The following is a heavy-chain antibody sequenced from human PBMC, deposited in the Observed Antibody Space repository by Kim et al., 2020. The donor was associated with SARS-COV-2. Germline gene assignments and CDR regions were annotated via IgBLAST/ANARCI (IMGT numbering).Heavy chain of an antibody. CDR2: MNPNSGNT. J-gene: IGHJ4*02. V-gene: IGHV1-8*01. Sequence: ASVKVSCKASGYTFTSYDINWVRQATGQGLEWMGWMNPNSGNTGYGQKFQGRVTMTRNTSISTAYMELSSLRSEDTAVYYCARLQSADCSSTSCYGWGQGTLVTVSS. CDR3: ARLQSADCSSTSCYG. CDR1: GYTFTSYD. D-gene: IGHD2-2*01.